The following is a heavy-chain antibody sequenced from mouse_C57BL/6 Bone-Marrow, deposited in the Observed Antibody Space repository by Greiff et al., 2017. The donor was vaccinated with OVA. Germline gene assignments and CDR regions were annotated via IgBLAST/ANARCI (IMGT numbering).Heavy chain of an antibody. J-gene: IGHJ4*01. D-gene: IGHD4-1*02. V-gene: IGHV1-15*01. Sequence: VQLQQPGAELVRPGASVTLSCKASGYTFTDYEMHWVKQTPVHGLEWIGAIDPETGGTAYNQKFKGKAILTADKSSSTAYMELRSLTSEDSAVYYCTRRATGTSYYAMDYWGQGTSVTVSS. CDR1: GYTFTDYE. CDR3: TRRATGTSYYAMDY. CDR2: IDPETGGT.